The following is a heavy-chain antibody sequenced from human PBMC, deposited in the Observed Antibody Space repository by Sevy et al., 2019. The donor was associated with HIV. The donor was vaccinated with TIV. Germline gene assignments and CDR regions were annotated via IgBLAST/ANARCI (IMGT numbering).Heavy chain of an antibody. Sequence: GGSLRLSCTVSGFIFSNVAMHWVRQAPGKGLEWVAVTSYDGSHKYYADSVKGRFTVSRDNSRNILSLEMSSLRPDDPAVYYSARRENNDEFFQYWGQGTLVTVSS. CDR3: ARRENNDEFFQY. CDR2: TSYDGSHK. CDR1: GFIFSNVA. V-gene: IGHV3-30*04. D-gene: IGHD2-8*01. J-gene: IGHJ1*01.